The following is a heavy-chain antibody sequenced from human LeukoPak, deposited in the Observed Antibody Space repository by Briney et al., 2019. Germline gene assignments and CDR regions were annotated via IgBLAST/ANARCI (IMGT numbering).Heavy chain of an antibody. Sequence: ASVKVSCKASGYTLTGYYMQWVRQAPGQGLEWMGWINPNSGGTNYAQKFQGRVTMTRDTSINTAYMELSRLESDDSAVYYCAREGAGRNDYWGQGTLVTVSS. J-gene: IGHJ4*02. CDR3: AREGAGRNDY. D-gene: IGHD1-1*01. CDR2: INPNSGGT. CDR1: GYTLTGYY. V-gene: IGHV1-2*02.